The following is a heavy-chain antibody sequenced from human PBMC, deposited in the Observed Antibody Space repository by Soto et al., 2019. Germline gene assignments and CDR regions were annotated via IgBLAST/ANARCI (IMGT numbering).Heavy chain of an antibody. CDR2: ISYDGSNK. CDR3: AKVRVAGLTFDI. D-gene: IGHD6-19*01. Sequence: QVQLVESGGGVVQPGRSLRLSCAASGFTFSSYAMHWVRQAPGKGLEWVAVISYDGSNKYYADSVKGRFTISRDNSKNTLYLQMNSLRAEDTAVYYCAKVRVAGLTFDIWGQGTMVTVSS. CDR1: GFTFSSYA. J-gene: IGHJ3*02. V-gene: IGHV3-30-3*01.